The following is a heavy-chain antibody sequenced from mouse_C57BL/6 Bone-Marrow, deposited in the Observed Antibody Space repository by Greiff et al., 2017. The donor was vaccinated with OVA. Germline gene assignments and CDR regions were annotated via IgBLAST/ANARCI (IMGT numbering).Heavy chain of an antibody. V-gene: IGHV6-6*01. D-gene: IGHD3-2*02. CDR1: GFTFSDAW. CDR2: IRNKANNHAT. CDR3: TRIPRDSSGYGFAY. J-gene: IGHJ3*01. Sequence: EVQGVESGGGLVQPGGSMKLSCAASGFTFSDAWMDWVRQSPEKGLEWVAEIRNKANNHATYYAESVKGRFTISRDDSKSSVYLQMNSLRAEDTGIYYGTRIPRDSSGYGFAYWGQGTLVTVSA.